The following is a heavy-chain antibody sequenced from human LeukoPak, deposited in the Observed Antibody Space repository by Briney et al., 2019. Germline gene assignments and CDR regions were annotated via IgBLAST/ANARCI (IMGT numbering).Heavy chain of an antibody. D-gene: IGHD6-19*01. V-gene: IGHV4-61*02. Sequence: SETLSLTCTVSGGSISSGSYYWSWIRQPAGKGLEWIGRIYTSGSTNYNPSLKSRVTISVDTSKNQFSLKLSSVTAADTAVYYCARDGAVANWFDPWGQGTLVTVSS. CDR3: ARDGAVANWFDP. CDR2: IYTSGST. CDR1: GGSISSGSYY. J-gene: IGHJ5*02.